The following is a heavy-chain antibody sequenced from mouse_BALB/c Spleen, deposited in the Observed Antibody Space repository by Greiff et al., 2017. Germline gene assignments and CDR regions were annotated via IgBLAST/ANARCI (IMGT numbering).Heavy chain of an antibody. CDR2: IYPGNSDT. V-gene: IGHV1-5*01. CDR1: GYSFTSYW. Sequence: VQLQQSGTVLARPGASVKMSCKASGYSFTSYWMHWVKQRPGQGLEWIGAIYPGNSDTSYNQKFKGKAKLTAVTSASTAYMELSSLTNEDSAVYYCTRDSPTGTWFAYWGQGTLVTVSA. D-gene: IGHD4-1*02. CDR3: TRDSPTGTWFAY. J-gene: IGHJ3*01.